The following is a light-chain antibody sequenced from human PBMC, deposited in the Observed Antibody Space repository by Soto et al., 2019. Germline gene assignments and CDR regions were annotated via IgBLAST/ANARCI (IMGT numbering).Light chain of an antibody. CDR2: DAS. Sequence: IQVTPSPPSPSPSIGGTVTISCRASQGIATGLAWYQQKPGAPPKLLIYDASTLERGIPSRFSGRGSWTNFILTINTLQPEEFATYYCLQFNSLFGQGTRLEIK. V-gene: IGKV1-13*02. CDR1: QGIATG. J-gene: IGKJ5*01. CDR3: LQFNSL.